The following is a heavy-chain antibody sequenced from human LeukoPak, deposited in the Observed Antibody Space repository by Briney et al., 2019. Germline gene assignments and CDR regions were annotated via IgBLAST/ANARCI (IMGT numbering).Heavy chain of an antibody. CDR1: GGSFSGYH. CDR3: ARRTVPSRTAALDS. CDR2: INHSGGT. V-gene: IGHV4-34*01. Sequence: SETLSLTCAVYGGSFSGYHWSWIRQPPGKGLEWIGEINHSGGTIYDPSLKTVVAISVDTSKNQFSLRLSSVTAADTAVYYCARRTVPSRTAALDSWGQGILVTVSS. J-gene: IGHJ4*02. D-gene: IGHD2-2*01.